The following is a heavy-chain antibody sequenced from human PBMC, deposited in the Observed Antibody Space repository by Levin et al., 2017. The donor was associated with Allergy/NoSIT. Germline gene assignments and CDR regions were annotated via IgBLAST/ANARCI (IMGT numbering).Heavy chain of an antibody. D-gene: IGHD1-1*01. J-gene: IGHJ6*02. V-gene: IGHV4-39*07. CDR3: ARVDWNDVYYYYYGMDV. CDR1: GGSISSSSYY. Sequence: SETLSLTCTVSGGSISSSSYYWGWIRQPPGKGLEWIGSIYYSGSTYYNPSLKSRVTISVDTSKNQFSLKLSSVTAADTAVYYCARVDWNDVYYYYYGMDVWGQGTTVTVSS. CDR2: IYYSGST.